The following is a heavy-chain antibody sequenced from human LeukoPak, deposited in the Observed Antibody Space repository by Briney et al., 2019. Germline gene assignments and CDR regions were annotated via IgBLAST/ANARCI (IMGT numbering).Heavy chain of an antibody. Sequence: SEALSLTCTVSGGSISTYYWSWIRQPPGKGLEWIGSLYYSGSTNYKPSLKSRVTISVDTSKNQFSLKLSSVTAADTAVYYCARHAYYYDRSGSYEAFDIWGQGTMVTVSS. CDR1: GGSISTYY. V-gene: IGHV4-59*08. J-gene: IGHJ3*02. CDR3: ARHAYYYDRSGSYEAFDI. CDR2: LYYSGST. D-gene: IGHD3-22*01.